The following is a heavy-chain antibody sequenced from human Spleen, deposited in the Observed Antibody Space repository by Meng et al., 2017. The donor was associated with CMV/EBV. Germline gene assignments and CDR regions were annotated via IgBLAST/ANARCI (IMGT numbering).Heavy chain of an antibody. CDR1: GYTFTSYA. D-gene: IGHD3-9*01. CDR3: ARDDILTGPGLGY. CDR2: INAGNGNT. Sequence: KAAGYTFTSYARHWVRKAPGQRLEWMGGINAGNGNTKYSQKFQGRVTITRDTSASTAYMELSSLRSEDTAVYYCARDDILTGPGLGYWGQGTLVTVSS. V-gene: IGHV1-3*01. J-gene: IGHJ4*02.